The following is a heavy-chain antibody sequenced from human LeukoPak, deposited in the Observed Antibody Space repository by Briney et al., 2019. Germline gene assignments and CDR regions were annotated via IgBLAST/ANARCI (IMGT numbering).Heavy chain of an antibody. CDR1: GFTFSSYG. J-gene: IGHJ4*02. D-gene: IGHD3-9*01. CDR3: ARDQNYDILTGCLDY. V-gene: IGHV3-33*01. Sequence: GGSLRLSCAASGFTFSSYGMHWVRQAPGKGLEWVAVIWYDGSNKYYADSVKGRFTISRDNSKNTLYLQMSSLRAEDTAVYYCARDQNYDILTGCLDYWGQGTLVTVSS. CDR2: IWYDGSNK.